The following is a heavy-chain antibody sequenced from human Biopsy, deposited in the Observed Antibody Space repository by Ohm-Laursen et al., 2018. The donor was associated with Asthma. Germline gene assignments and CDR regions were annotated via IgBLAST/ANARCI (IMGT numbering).Heavy chain of an antibody. J-gene: IGHJ4*02. Sequence: SLRLSCAASGFSFSNYGMHWVRQAPGKGLDWVAVISFDGTNRNYTDSVKGRFTISRDNSRNTLHLEMNSLRAEDTAGYFCAKEVFPGWELRRGPDSWGQGTLVTVSS. V-gene: IGHV3-30*18. CDR1: GFSFSNYG. D-gene: IGHD1-26*01. CDR2: ISFDGTNR. CDR3: AKEVFPGWELRRGPDS.